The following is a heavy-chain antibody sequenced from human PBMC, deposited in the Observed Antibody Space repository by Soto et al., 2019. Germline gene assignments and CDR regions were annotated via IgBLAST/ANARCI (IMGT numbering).Heavy chain of an antibody. V-gene: IGHV4-31*01. J-gene: IGHJ5*02. CDR1: GGSISSGGYY. D-gene: IGHD1-1*01. Sequence: QVQLQESGPGLVKPSQTLSLTCTVSGGSISSGGYYWSWIRQHPGKGLEWIGYIYYSGSTYYHPSLMLLVTLSVDPSKHQFSLKLSSVTAADTAVYYCARFSSLEPLNWFDPWGQGTLVTVSS. CDR2: IYYSGST. CDR3: ARFSSLEPLNWFDP.